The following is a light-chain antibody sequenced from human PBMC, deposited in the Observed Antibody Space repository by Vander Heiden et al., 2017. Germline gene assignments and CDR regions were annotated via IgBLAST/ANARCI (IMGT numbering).Light chain of an antibody. CDR1: DIESKS. Sequence: SSVLPQPPSVSVAPGQTDSVCCGGRDIESKSVQWYQPQPGQAPLLVVYDDNDRPSWIPERFSGSKSGNTATIIITGVEAGDERDYFCQVWDGGSDLLVVFGGGTKLTVL. CDR2: DDN. V-gene: IGLV3-21*02. CDR3: QVWDGGSDLLVV. J-gene: IGLJ2*01.